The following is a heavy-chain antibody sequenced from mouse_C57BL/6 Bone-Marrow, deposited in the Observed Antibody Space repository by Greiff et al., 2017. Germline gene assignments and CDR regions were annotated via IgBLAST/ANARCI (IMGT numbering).Heavy chain of an antibody. Sequence: QVQLKESGPELVKPGASVKISCKASGYAFSSSWMNWVKQRPGKGLEWIGRIYPGDGDTNYNGKFKGKATLTADKSSSTAYMQLSSLTSEDSAVDFCARYDDDGDWYFDVWGTGTTVTVSS. CDR1: GYAFSSSW. V-gene: IGHV1-82*01. J-gene: IGHJ1*03. CDR3: ARYDDDGDWYFDV. CDR2: IYPGDGDT. D-gene: IGHD2-4*01.